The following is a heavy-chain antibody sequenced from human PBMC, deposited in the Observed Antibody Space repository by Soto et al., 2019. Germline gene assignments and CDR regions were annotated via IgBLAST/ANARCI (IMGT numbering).Heavy chain of an antibody. CDR1: GFTFSGSA. V-gene: IGHV3-73*01. J-gene: IGHJ4*02. CDR3: TRRDSSSST. CDR2: IRSKANSYAT. D-gene: IGHD6-6*01. Sequence: GGSLRLSCAASGFTFSGSAIHWVRQASGKGLEWVGRIRSKANSYATAYAASVKGRFTISRDDSKNTAYLQMNSLKTEDTAVYYCTRRDSSSSTWGQGTLVTVSS.